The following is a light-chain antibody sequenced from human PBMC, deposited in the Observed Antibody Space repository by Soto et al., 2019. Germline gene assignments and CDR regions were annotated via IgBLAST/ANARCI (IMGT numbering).Light chain of an antibody. J-gene: IGLJ3*02. CDR2: GNS. CDR1: FNIGAGYD. V-gene: IGLV1-40*01. Sequence: QSVLTQPPSVSGAPGQRVTISCIGSFNIGAGYDVHWYQQLPGTAPKLLIYGNSNRPSGVPDRFSGSKSGTSASLAITGLQAEDETDYYCQSYDSSLSGWVFGGGTKLTVL. CDR3: QSYDSSLSGWV.